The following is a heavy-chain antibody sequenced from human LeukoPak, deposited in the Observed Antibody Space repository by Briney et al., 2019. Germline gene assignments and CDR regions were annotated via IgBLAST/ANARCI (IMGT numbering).Heavy chain of an antibody. CDR2: VSGTGGRT. D-gene: IGHD6-6*01. CDR3: VKASSSSPQYNWFDA. J-gene: IGHJ5*02. Sequence: GGSLRLSCAASEFTFSRYWMSWVRQAPGKGLEWVSVVSGTGGRTYYADSVKGRFTISRDNSKNTLYLQMNSLRAEDTALYYCVKASSSSPQYNWFDAWGQGTLVTVSS. V-gene: IGHV3-23*01. CDR1: EFTFSRYW.